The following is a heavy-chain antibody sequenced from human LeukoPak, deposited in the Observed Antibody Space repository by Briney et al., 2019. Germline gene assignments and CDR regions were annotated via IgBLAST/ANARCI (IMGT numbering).Heavy chain of an antibody. Sequence: ASVKVSCKVSGYTLTELSMHWVRQAPGEGLEWMGGFDPEDGETIYAQKFQGRVTMTEDTSTDTAYMELSSLRSEDTAVYYCATDLRGQWLVSNYYYGMDVWGQGTTVTVSS. CDR3: ATDLRGQWLVSNYYYGMDV. CDR2: FDPEDGET. CDR1: GYTLTELS. V-gene: IGHV1-24*01. J-gene: IGHJ6*02. D-gene: IGHD6-19*01.